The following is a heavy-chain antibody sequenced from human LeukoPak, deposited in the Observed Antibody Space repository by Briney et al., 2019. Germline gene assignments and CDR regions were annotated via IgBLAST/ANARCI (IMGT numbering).Heavy chain of an antibody. J-gene: IGHJ6*03. CDR3: ATHSVGGIAAASSYGDYYMDV. CDR1: GYTFTGYY. CDR2: INPNSGGT. Sequence: ASVKVSCKASGYTFTGYYMHWVRQAPGQGLEWMGWINPNSGGTNYAQKFQGRVTMTRDTSISTAYMELSRLRSDDTAVYYCATHSVGGIAAASSYGDYYMDVWGKGTTVTISS. V-gene: IGHV1-2*02. D-gene: IGHD6-13*01.